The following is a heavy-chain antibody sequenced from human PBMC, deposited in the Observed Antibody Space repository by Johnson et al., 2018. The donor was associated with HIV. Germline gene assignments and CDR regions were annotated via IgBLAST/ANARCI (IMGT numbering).Heavy chain of an antibody. J-gene: IGHJ3*02. CDR2: ISYDAITK. Sequence: QMMLVESGGGVVQPGRSLRLSCAASGFTFSTCAMHWVRQAPGKGLEWVAVISYDAITKYYADSVKGRFTISRDNSKSMLHLQMNSLRTDDAAVFYCAKRVSGWNFGVDAFDIWGQGTMVTVSS. V-gene: IGHV3-30*04. CDR3: AKRVSGWNFGVDAFDI. D-gene: IGHD6-19*01. CDR1: GFTFSTCA.